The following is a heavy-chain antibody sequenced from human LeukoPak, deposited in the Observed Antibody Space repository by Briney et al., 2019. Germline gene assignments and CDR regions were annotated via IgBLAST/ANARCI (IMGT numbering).Heavy chain of an antibody. D-gene: IGHD2-21*02. Sequence: GRSLSLSCAAFGFTFGDYAMHWVRQAPGKGLEWVSGISWNSGSIGYADSVKGQFTISRDNAKNSLYLQMNSLRAEDMALYYCAKDMHCGGDCYSLLGAFDIWGQGTMVPVSS. CDR1: GFTFGDYA. CDR3: AKDMHCGGDCYSLLGAFDI. CDR2: ISWNSGSI. V-gene: IGHV3-9*03. J-gene: IGHJ3*02.